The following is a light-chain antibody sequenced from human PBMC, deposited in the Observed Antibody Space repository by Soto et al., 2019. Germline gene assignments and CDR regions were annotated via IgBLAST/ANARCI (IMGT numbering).Light chain of an antibody. CDR1: QSISRW. Sequence: DIQITQSPSTLSASVVETVTITCRASQSISRWLAWYQQKPGKAPKILISDASILENGVPSRFSGTGSGTEFTLTISNLQPDDFATYFCQQYNSFSLITFGQGTRWRL. V-gene: IGKV1-5*01. J-gene: IGKJ5*01. CDR3: QQYNSFSLIT. CDR2: DAS.